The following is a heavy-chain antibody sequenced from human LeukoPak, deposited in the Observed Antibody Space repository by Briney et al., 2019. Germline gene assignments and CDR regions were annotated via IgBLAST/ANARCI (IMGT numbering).Heavy chain of an antibody. J-gene: IGHJ4*02. CDR1: GFTFSSYW. CDR3: ARDPSRGYTYGYGDY. Sequence: PSGGSLRLSCAASGFTFSSYWMNWFRQPPGKGLEWVANIKQDGSEKYYVDSVKGRFTISRDNAKKSLYLQVNSLRAEDTGVYYCARDPSRGYTYGYGDYWGQGILVTVSS. V-gene: IGHV3-7*01. D-gene: IGHD5-18*01. CDR2: IKQDGSEK.